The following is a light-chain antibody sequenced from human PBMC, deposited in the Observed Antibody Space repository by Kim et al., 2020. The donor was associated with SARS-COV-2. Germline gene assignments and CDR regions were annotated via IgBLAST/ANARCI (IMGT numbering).Light chain of an antibody. CDR2: RNN. CDR1: SNDVSNEG. J-gene: IGLJ3*02. CDR3: SAWDSSLSAWV. Sequence: QAGLTQPPSVSKGLRQTATLTCTGTSNDVSNEGATWLQQHQGHPPKLLSSRNNNRPSGISERFSASRSGDTASLTITGLQPEDEADYYCSAWDSSLSAWVFGGGTQLTVL. V-gene: IGLV10-54*01.